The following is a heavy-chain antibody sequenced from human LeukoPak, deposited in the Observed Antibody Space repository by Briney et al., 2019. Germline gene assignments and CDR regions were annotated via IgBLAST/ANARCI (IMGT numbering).Heavy chain of an antibody. V-gene: IGHV4-31*03. CDR3: ARAPVATPSEFDY. J-gene: IGHJ4*02. Sequence: SETLSLTCTVSGDSISSGGYYWSWIRQHPGKGLEWIGYISYSGNTYYNPSLKSRAAVSVDTPKNQFSLKLSSTTAADTAVYYCARAPVATPSEFDYWGQGTLVTVSS. CDR1: GDSISSGGYY. D-gene: IGHD5-12*01. CDR2: ISYSGNT.